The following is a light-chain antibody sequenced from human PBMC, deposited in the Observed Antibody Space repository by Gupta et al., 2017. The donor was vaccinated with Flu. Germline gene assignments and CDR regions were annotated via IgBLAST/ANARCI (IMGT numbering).Light chain of an antibody. CDR3: QAWDSSTWV. CDR1: KLGDKY. V-gene: IGLV3-1*01. CDR2: QDS. J-gene: IGLJ3*02. Sequence: SPGQTASITCSGDKLGDKYACWYQQKPGQSPVLVIYQDSKRPSGIPERFSGSNSGTTATLTISGTQAMDEAYYYCQAWDSSTWVFGGGTKLTVL.